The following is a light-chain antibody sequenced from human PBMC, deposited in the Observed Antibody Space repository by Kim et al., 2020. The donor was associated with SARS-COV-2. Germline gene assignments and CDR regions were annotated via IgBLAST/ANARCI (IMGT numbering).Light chain of an antibody. CDR1: SSNIGTNP. J-gene: IGLJ1*01. V-gene: IGLV1-44*01. CDR2: FNN. CDR3: AARDDSLNGYI. Sequence: QRVTITCSENSSNIGTNPVYWYQLLPGTAPKVLIYFNNERPSGVPDRFSGSKSGTSASLAISGLQADDEADYYCAARDDSLNGYIFGSGTKVTVL.